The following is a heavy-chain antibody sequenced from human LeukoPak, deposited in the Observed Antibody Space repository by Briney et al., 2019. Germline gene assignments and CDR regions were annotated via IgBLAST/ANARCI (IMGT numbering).Heavy chain of an antibody. CDR3: AREGTDGSGSPRAFDI. CDR2: IYYSGST. Sequence: SETLSLTCTVSGGSISSYYWSWIRQPPGKGLEWIGYIYYSGSTNYNPSLESRVTISVDTSKNQFSLKLSSVTAADTAVYYCAREGTDGSGSPRAFDIWGQGTMVTVSS. J-gene: IGHJ3*02. CDR1: GGSISSYY. D-gene: IGHD3-10*01. V-gene: IGHV4-59*01.